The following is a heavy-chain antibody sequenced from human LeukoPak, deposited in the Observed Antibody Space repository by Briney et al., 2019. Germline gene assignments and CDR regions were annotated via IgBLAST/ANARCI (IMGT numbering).Heavy chain of an antibody. CDR2: ISHDGSNK. CDR1: GFTFSSYG. D-gene: IGHD4-23*01. V-gene: IGHV3-30*03. J-gene: IGHJ4*02. Sequence: PGTSLRLSCAASGFTFSSYGMHWVRQAPGKGLEWVAVISHDGSNKYYADSVKGRFTISRDNSKNTLYLQMNSLRAEDTAVYYCARDYGGNDYWGQGTLVTVSS. CDR3: ARDYGGNDY.